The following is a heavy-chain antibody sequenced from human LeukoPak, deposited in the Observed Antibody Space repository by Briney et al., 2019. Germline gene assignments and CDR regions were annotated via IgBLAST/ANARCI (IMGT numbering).Heavy chain of an antibody. J-gene: IGHJ4*02. CDR3: ARGAAVAGEFDY. D-gene: IGHD6-19*01. V-gene: IGHV3-48*03. Sequence: PGGSLRLSCAASGFTFSSYEMNWVRQAPGKGPEWVSYISSSGSTIYYADSVKGRFTISRDNAKNSLYLQMNSLRAEDTAVYYCARGAAVAGEFDYWGQGTLVTVSS. CDR2: ISSSGSTI. CDR1: GFTFSSYE.